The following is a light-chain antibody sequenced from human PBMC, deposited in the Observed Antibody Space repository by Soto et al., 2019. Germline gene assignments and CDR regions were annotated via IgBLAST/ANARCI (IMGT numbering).Light chain of an antibody. V-gene: IGKV1-9*01. CDR3: QQLNSYPPT. Sequence: DIQLTQSPSFLSASVGDRVTITCRASQGISSYLAWYQQKPGKAPKLLIYAASTLQSGVPSRFSGSGSGTEXXLTIXSLQPEDFAXYYCQQLNSYPPTFGPGTKVDIK. CDR2: AAS. CDR1: QGISSY. J-gene: IGKJ3*01.